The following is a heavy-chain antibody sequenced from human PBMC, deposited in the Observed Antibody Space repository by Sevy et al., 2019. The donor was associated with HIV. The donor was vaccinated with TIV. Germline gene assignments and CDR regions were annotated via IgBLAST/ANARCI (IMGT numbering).Heavy chain of an antibody. V-gene: IGHV3-30-3*01. Sequence: GGSLRLSCAASGFTFSRYAMHWVRQAPGKGLEGVAGISYDGSTKYYTDSVKGRFTISRDNSKNTLYLQMNSLKVEDTAVYYCARVRGANSFGYYGMDVWGQGTTVTVSS. CDR2: ISYDGSTK. CDR1: GFTFSRYA. J-gene: IGHJ6*02. D-gene: IGHD5-18*01. CDR3: ARVRGANSFGYYGMDV.